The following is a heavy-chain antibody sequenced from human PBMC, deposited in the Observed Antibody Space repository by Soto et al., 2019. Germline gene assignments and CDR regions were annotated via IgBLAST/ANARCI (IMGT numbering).Heavy chain of an antibody. Sequence: GGSLRLSCAASGFTFSSYWMSWVRQAPGKGLEWVANIKQDGSEKCYVDSVKGRFTISRDNAKNSLYLQMNSLRAEDTAVYYCARERYYDSSGSYTYYFDYWGQGTLVTVSS. D-gene: IGHD3-22*01. V-gene: IGHV3-7*03. CDR3: ARERYYDSSGSYTYYFDY. J-gene: IGHJ4*02. CDR2: IKQDGSEK. CDR1: GFTFSSYW.